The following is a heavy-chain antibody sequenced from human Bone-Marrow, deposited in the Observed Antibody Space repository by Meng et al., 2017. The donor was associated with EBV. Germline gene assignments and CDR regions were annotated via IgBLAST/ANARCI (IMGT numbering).Heavy chain of an antibody. Sequence: QWRLVHAGAEGTHPEAQMKASWKASGYTFTRYDINWVRQATGQGLEWMGWMDPNSGNPGFAQKFQGRVTMTRNTSISTAYMELSALTSEDTAVYYCARDVYASGTYRADPWGQGTLVTVSS. CDR2: MDPNSGNP. CDR1: GYTFTRYD. V-gene: IGHV1-8*01. J-gene: IGHJ5*02. CDR3: ARDVYASGTYRADP. D-gene: IGHD3-10*01.